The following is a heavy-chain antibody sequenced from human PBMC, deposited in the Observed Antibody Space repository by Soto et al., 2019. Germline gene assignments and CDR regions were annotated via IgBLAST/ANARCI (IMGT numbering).Heavy chain of an antibody. V-gene: IGHV2-26*01. CDR1: GGSISSSSYY. D-gene: IGHD2-2*01. Sequence: ETLSLTCTVSGGSISSSSYYWGWIRQPPGKALEWLAHIFSNDEKSYSTSLKSRLTISKDTSKSQVVLTMTNMDPVDTATYYCARIRIVVVPAATATSQKNWFDPRGQGTPVTVSS. CDR2: IFSNDEK. CDR3: ARIRIVVVPAATATSQKNWFDP. J-gene: IGHJ5*02.